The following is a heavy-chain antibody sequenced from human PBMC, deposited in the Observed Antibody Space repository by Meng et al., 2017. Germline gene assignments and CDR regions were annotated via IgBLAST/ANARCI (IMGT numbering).Heavy chain of an antibody. J-gene: IGHJ4*02. D-gene: IGHD3-10*01. Sequence: AQLVQPGAEVKKPGASVKVSCKASGYTFTSYAMHWVRQAPGQRLEWMGWINAGNGNTKYSQKFQGRVTITRDTSASTAYMELSSLRSEDTAVYYCARSHVLLWFGEDLDYWGQGTLVTVSS. CDR1: GYTFTSYA. CDR2: INAGNGNT. CDR3: ARSHVLLWFGEDLDY. V-gene: IGHV1-3*01.